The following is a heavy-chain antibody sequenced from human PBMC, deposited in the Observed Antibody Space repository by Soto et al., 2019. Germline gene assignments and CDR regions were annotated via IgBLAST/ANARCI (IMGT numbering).Heavy chain of an antibody. CDR1: GGSISSYY. J-gene: IGHJ4*02. V-gene: IGHV4-59*01. CDR2: IYYSGST. D-gene: IGHD3-3*01. CDR3: ARAVGNLEWLFPVIDY. Sequence: SETLSLTCTVSGGSISSYYWSWIRQPPGEGLEWIGYIYYSGSTNYNPSLKSRVTISVDTSKNQFSLKLSSVTAADTAVYYCARAVGNLEWLFPVIDYWGQGTLVTVSS.